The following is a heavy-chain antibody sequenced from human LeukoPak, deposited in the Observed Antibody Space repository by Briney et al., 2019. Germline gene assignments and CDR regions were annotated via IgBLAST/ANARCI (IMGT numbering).Heavy chain of an antibody. J-gene: IGHJ6*02. CDR1: GGSISSSIYY. CDR2: IYYNANT. CDR3: ARVGATPRYYNYYGMDV. V-gene: IGHV4-39*07. Sequence: ASETLSLTCTVSGGSISSSIYYWGWIRQPPGKGLEWIGSIYYNANTYYNPSLKSRIAISVDTSKNQFSLRLSSVTAADTAVYYCARVGATPRYYNYYGMDVWGQGTTVTVSS. D-gene: IGHD1-26*01.